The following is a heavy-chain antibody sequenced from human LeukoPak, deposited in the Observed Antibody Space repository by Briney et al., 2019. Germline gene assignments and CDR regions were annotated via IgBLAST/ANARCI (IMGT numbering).Heavy chain of an antibody. D-gene: IGHD3-22*01. CDR2: IYSGGST. Sequence: PGGSLRLSCAASGFTVSSNYMGWVRQAPGKGLEWVSVIYSGGSTYYADSVKGRFTISRHNSKNTLYLQMNSLRAEDTAVYYCARESSGYYYGDYYYGMDVWGQGTTVTVSS. V-gene: IGHV3-53*04. CDR1: GFTVSSNY. CDR3: ARESSGYYYGDYYYGMDV. J-gene: IGHJ6*02.